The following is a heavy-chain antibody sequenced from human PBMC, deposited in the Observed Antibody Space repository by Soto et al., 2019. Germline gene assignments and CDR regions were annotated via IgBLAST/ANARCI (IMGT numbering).Heavy chain of an antibody. CDR1: GFTFSSYA. CDR2: ISGSGGST. D-gene: IGHD5-12*01. Sequence: LRLSCAASGFTFSSYAMSWVRQAPGKGLEWVSAISGSGGSTYYADSVKGRFTISRDNSKNTLYLQMNSLRAEDTAVYYCAKDPRGGYSGHGPYYYYYMDVWGKGTTVTVSS. CDR3: AKDPRGGYSGHGPYYYYYMDV. J-gene: IGHJ6*03. V-gene: IGHV3-23*01.